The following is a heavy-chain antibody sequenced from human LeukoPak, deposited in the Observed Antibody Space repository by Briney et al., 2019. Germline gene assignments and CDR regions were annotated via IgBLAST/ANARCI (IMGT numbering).Heavy chain of an antibody. CDR1: VDSISSSSYH. CDR2: IYYSGRT. J-gene: IGHJ4*02. V-gene: IGHV4-39*01. Sequence: SETLSLTCTVSVDSISSSSYHCGWICQPPGKGLLLLWSIYYSGRTYYDPSLKSRVNISVDTSKNQFSLQLSTVAAADTAVYYCERHWVVSRSLPFDYWGEGTLVSVSS. CDR3: ERHWVVSRSLPFDY. D-gene: IGHD2/OR15-2a*01.